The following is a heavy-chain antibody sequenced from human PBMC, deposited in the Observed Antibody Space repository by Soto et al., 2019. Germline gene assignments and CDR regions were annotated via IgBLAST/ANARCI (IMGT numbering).Heavy chain of an antibody. Sequence: EVQLVESGGGLVKPGGSLRLSCAASGFTFSSYSMNWVRQAPGKGLEWVASISSSTSYIYYADSVKGRFTISRDNAKNSLYLQMNSLRAEDTAVYYCARTYGDYSPFDYWGQGTLVTVSS. CDR3: ARTYGDYSPFDY. V-gene: IGHV3-21*01. CDR2: ISSSTSYI. J-gene: IGHJ4*02. CDR1: GFTFSSYS. D-gene: IGHD4-17*01.